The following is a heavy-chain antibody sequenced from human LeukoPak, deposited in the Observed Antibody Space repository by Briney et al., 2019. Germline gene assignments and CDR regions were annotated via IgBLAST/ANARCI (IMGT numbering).Heavy chain of an antibody. CDR1: GYSISSGYY. V-gene: IGHV4-38-2*01. CDR2: IYHSGST. J-gene: IGHJ5*02. Sequence: PSETLSLTCAVSGYSISSGYYWGWMRQPPGKGLEWIGSIYHSGSTYYNPSLKSRVTISVDTSKNQFSLKLSSVTAADTAVYYCARLIGNSASWFDPWGQGTLVTVSS. CDR3: ARLIGNSASWFDP. D-gene: IGHD4-23*01.